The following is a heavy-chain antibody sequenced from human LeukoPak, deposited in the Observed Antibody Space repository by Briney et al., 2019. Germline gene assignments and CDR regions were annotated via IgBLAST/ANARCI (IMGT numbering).Heavy chain of an antibody. D-gene: IGHD3-22*01. V-gene: IGHV5-51*01. CDR3: AGLYYDNSGYPDY. CDR2: IYPDDSET. CDR1: GFSFITYW. Sequence: PGESLKISCKGSGFSFITYWIGWVRQTPGKGLEWMGIIYPDDSETRYSPSSQGQVTISADKSISTAYVQWSSLKASDTAMYYCAGLYYDNSGYPDYWGQGTLVTVSS. J-gene: IGHJ4*02.